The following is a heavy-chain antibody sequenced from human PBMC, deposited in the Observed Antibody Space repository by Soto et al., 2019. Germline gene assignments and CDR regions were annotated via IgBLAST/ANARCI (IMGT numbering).Heavy chain of an antibody. CDR3: ARDRVIRYTGYELDL. D-gene: IGHD3-9*01. J-gene: IGHJ5*02. Sequence: QMQLLESGGVVVQPGKALRLSCAASGFAFNSHSMHWVRQAPGKGLEWLALMTSDGSSKFYADSVKGRCTISSDNSKNTLYLEMNSLRSADTAVYYCARDRVIRYTGYELDLWGQGTLVTVSS. CDR2: MTSDGSSK. V-gene: IGHV3-30-3*01. CDR1: GFAFNSHS.